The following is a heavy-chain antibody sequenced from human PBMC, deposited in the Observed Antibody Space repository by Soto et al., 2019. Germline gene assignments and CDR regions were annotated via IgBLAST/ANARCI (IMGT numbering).Heavy chain of an antibody. D-gene: IGHD6-19*01. J-gene: IGHJ6*02. CDR3: ARAGSAPYYYYGMDV. CDR1: GYTFTTYG. Sequence: QVQLEQSGAEVKKPGDSMKVSCKASGYTFTTYGISWVRQAPGQGLEWMGWINGYNGNTDYPQKLQGRVTMTTDTSTGTAYMELRSLRSDATAVYYCARAGSAPYYYYGMDVWGQGTTVTVSS. CDR2: INGYNGNT. V-gene: IGHV1-18*01.